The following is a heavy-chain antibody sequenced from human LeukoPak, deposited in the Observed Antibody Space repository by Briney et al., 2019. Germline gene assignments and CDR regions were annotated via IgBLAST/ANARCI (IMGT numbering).Heavy chain of an antibody. V-gene: IGHV1-18*01. D-gene: IGHD3-22*01. Sequence: GASVKVSCKASGYTFTIYGISWVRQAPGQGLEWMGWISAYNGNTNYAQKLQGRVTMTTDTSTSTAYMELRSLRSDDTAVYYCARGGNYYDSSVYPIDYWGQGTLVTVSS. CDR1: GYTFTIYG. CDR2: ISAYNGNT. CDR3: ARGGNYYDSSVYPIDY. J-gene: IGHJ4*02.